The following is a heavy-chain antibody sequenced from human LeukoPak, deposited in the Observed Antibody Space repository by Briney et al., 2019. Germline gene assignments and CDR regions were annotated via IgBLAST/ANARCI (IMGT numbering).Heavy chain of an antibody. D-gene: IGHD3-3*01. CDR1: RFTFSSYG. CDR3: ARVGFGVVKGFVDY. CDR2: ISSSSSTI. J-gene: IGHJ4*02. V-gene: IGHV3-48*01. Sequence: PGGSLRLSCAASRFTFSSYGMHWVRQAPGKGLEWVSYISSSSSTIYYADSVKGRFTISRDNAKNSLYLQMDSLRAEDTAVYYCARVGFGVVKGFVDYWGQGTLVTVSS.